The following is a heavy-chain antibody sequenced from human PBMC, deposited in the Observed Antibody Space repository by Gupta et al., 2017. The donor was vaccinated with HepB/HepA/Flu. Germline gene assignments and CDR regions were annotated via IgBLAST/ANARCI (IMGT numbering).Heavy chain of an antibody. D-gene: IGHD4-17*01. Sequence: QVQLQQWGAGLLKPSETLSLTCAVYGGSFSGYYWSWIRQPPGKGLEWIGEINHSGSTNYNPSLKSRVTISVDTSKNQFSLKLSSVTAADTAVYYCARGTNGDYGVGDYYYGMDVWGQGTPVTVSS. CDR1: GGSFSGYY. V-gene: IGHV4-34*01. J-gene: IGHJ6*02. CDR3: ARGTNGDYGVGDYYYGMDV. CDR2: INHSGST.